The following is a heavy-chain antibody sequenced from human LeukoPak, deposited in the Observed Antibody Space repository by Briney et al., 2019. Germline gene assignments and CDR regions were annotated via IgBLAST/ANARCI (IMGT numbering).Heavy chain of an antibody. Sequence: GESLKISCKGSGYSFTSYWIGWVRQMPGKGLEWMGIIYPGDSDTRYSPSFQGQVTISADKSSRTAYLQWSSLKASDTAMYYCARPVYYGSGSYYFTPEYYFDYWGQGTLVTVSS. J-gene: IGHJ4*02. CDR3: ARPVYYGSGSYYFTPEYYFDY. D-gene: IGHD3-10*01. V-gene: IGHV5-51*01. CDR1: GYSFTSYW. CDR2: IYPGDSDT.